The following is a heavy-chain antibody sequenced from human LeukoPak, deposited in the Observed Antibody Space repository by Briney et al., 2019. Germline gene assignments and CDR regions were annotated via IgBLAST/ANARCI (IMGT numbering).Heavy chain of an antibody. J-gene: IGHJ3*02. V-gene: IGHV1-69*05. Sequence: SVKVSCKASGGTFSSYAISWVRQAPGQGLEWMGRIIPIFGTTNYAQKFQDRITMTTDESTGTAFMELNSLRSEDTAVYFCAEGGSTSGAFDIWGQGTMVILSS. CDR3: AEGGSTSGAFDI. CDR2: IIPIFGTT. D-gene: IGHD2-15*01. CDR1: GGTFSSYA.